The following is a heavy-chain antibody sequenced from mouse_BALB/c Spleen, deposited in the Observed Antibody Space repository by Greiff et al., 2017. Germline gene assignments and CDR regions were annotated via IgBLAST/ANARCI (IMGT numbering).Heavy chain of an antibody. Sequence: EVQLVESGGGLVKPGGSLKLSCAASGFAFSSYDMSWVRQTPEKRLEWVAYISSGGGSTYYPDTVKGRFTISRDNAKNTLYLQMSSLKSEDTAMYYCARHRAHYAMDYWGQGTSVTVSS. J-gene: IGHJ4*01. CDR2: ISSGGGST. V-gene: IGHV5-12-1*01. CDR3: ARHRAHYAMDY. CDR1: GFAFSSYD.